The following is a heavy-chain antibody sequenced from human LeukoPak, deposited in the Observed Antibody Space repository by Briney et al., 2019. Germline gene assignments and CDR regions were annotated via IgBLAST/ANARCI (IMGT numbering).Heavy chain of an antibody. CDR1: GFTFSNYA. CDR3: ARSQWYYDSSGGLDAFDI. Sequence: GGSLRLSCAASGFTFSNYAMGWVRQAPGKGLEWVSSISSSSSYIYYADSVKGRFTISRDNAKNSLYLQMNSLRAEDTAVYYCARSQWYYDSSGGLDAFDIWGQGTMVTVSS. V-gene: IGHV3-21*01. CDR2: ISSSSSYI. D-gene: IGHD3-22*01. J-gene: IGHJ3*02.